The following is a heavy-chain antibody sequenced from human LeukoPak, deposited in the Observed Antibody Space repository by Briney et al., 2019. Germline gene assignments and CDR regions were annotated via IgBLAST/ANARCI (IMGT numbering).Heavy chain of an antibody. J-gene: IGHJ4*02. CDR1: GGSISSSSYY. CDR3: ARQNYDSSGYYY. V-gene: IGHV4-39*01. D-gene: IGHD3-22*01. CDR2: IYYSGST. Sequence: PSETLSLTCTVSGGSISSSSYYWGWIRRPPGKGLEWIGSIYYSGSTYYNPSLKSRVTISVDTSKNQFSLKLSSVTAADTAVYYCARQNYDSSGYYYWGQGTLVNVSS.